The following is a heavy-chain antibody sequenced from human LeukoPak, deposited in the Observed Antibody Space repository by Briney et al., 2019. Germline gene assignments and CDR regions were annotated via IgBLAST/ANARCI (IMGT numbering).Heavy chain of an antibody. Sequence: ASVKVSCKASGYTFTSYGISWVRQAPGQGLEWMGWISAYNGNTNYAQKLQGRVTMTTDTSTSTAYMELRSLRSDDTAVYYCARDACSGGSCYLSWFDPWGQGTLVTVSS. D-gene: IGHD2-15*01. V-gene: IGHV1-18*01. CDR2: ISAYNGNT. CDR3: ARDACSGGSCYLSWFDP. J-gene: IGHJ5*02. CDR1: GYTFTSYG.